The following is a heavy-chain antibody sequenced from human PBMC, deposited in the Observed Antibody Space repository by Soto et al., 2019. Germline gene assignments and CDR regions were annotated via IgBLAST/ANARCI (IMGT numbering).Heavy chain of an antibody. Sequence: HPGGSLRLSCAASGFTFSSYSMNWVRQAPGKGLEWVSYISSSSSTIYYADSVKGRFTISRDNAKNSLYLQMNSLRDEDTAVYYCARDLWDYWSSSSAYYYYGMDVWGQETTVTVSS. CDR3: ARDLWDYWSSSSAYYYYGMDV. V-gene: IGHV3-48*02. J-gene: IGHJ6*02. CDR1: GFTFSSYS. CDR2: ISSSSSTI. D-gene: IGHD6-6*01.